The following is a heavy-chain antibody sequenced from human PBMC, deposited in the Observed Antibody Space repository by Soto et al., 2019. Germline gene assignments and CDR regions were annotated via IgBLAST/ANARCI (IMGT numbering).Heavy chain of an antibody. D-gene: IGHD2-2*01. CDR3: ANLIVVVPAAPNYYYGMDV. CDR2: ISYDGSNK. V-gene: IGHV3-30*18. J-gene: IGHJ6*02. Sequence: AGSLRLSCAASGFTFSSYGMHWVRQAPGKGLVWVAVISYDGSNKYYADSVKGRFTISRDNSKNTLYLQMNSLRAEDTAVYYCANLIVVVPAAPNYYYGMDVWGQGTTVTVSS. CDR1: GFTFSSYG.